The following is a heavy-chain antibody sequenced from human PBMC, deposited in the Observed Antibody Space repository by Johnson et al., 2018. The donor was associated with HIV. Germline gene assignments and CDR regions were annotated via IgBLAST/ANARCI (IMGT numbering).Heavy chain of an antibody. CDR1: GFTFDDYG. CDR2: ISYDGSKK. V-gene: IGHV3-30*03. J-gene: IGHJ3*02. D-gene: IGHD3-9*01. Sequence: QVQLVESGGGVVRPGGSLRLSCAASGFTFDDYGMTWVRQAPGTGLEWVAVISYDGSKKYADSLTGRFTNSRDNAKKSLYLQMNSLRPEDSAVYYCASWYYVILTGYYYDALAIWGRGTMVTVSS. CDR3: ASWYYVILTGYYYDALAI.